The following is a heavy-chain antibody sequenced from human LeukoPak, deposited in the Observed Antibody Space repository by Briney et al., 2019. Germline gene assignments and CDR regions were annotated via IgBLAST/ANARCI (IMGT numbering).Heavy chain of an antibody. J-gene: IGHJ4*02. CDR1: GFTLSSYG. V-gene: IGHV3-30*03. CDR2: ISYDGSNK. D-gene: IGHD3-22*01. Sequence: GGSLRLSCAASGFTLSSYGMHWVRQAPGKGLEWVAVISYDGSNKYYADSVKGRFTISRDNSKNTLYLQMNSLRAEDTAVYYCASNGHYYDSSGYFHPFSFDYWGQGTLVTVSS. CDR3: ASNGHYYDSSGYFHPFSFDY.